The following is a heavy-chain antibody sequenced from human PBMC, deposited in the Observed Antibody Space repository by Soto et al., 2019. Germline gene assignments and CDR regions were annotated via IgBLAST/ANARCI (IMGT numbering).Heavy chain of an antibody. Sequence: GAPVKVSCKASGGTFSSYAISWVRQAPGQGLEWMGGIIPIFGTANYAQKFQGRVTITADKSTSTAYMELSSLRSEDTAVYYCARVTSDIVGYFDYWGQGTLVTVSS. CDR2: IIPIFGTA. V-gene: IGHV1-69*06. CDR3: ARVTSDIVGYFDY. D-gene: IGHD5-12*01. J-gene: IGHJ4*02. CDR1: GGTFSSYA.